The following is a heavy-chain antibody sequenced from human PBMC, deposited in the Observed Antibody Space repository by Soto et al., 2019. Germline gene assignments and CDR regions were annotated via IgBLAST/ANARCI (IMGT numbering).Heavy chain of an antibody. CDR3: TRGTLGAFEY. CDR1: GYSLTSYG. D-gene: IGHD3-16*01. Sequence: QLQLVQSGGEVKRPGASVMVSCKASGYSLTSYGLSWVRLVPGQGLEWMAWITTSNGNRNFERKFQDRVSLTADLSTRTVYMVLRSVTSDDPPVYYCTRGTLGAFEYWGQGTLVTVSS. V-gene: IGHV1-18*04. CDR2: ITTSNGNR. J-gene: IGHJ4*02.